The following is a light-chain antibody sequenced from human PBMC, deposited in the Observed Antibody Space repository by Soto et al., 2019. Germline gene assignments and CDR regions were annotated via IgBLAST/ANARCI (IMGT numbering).Light chain of an antibody. Sequence: DIQMTQSPSSLSASVGDRVTITCRASQSIGKYLNWYQQKPGKAPRRLINASSSLQSGDPSRFSGSGSGSGFTLTISNMQPEDFATSYCQHSYRSLPWTFGPGTTVDIK. CDR2: ASS. J-gene: IGKJ1*01. CDR1: QSIGKY. CDR3: QHSYRSLPWT. V-gene: IGKV1-39*01.